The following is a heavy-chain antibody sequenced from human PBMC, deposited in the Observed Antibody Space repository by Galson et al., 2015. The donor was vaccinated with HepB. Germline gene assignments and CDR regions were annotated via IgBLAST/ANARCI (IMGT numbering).Heavy chain of an antibody. Sequence: SLRLSCAASGFTVSTDYMSWVRQAPGKGLEWVSVIYAADTTHYADSVKGRFTISRDTSKNTLYLQMNSLKTEDTAVYYCTTASSSWLYYYYYGMDVWGQGTTVTVSS. J-gene: IGHJ6*02. D-gene: IGHD6-13*01. CDR3: TTASSSWLYYYYYGMDV. V-gene: IGHV3-53*01. CDR2: IYAADTT. CDR1: GFTVSTDY.